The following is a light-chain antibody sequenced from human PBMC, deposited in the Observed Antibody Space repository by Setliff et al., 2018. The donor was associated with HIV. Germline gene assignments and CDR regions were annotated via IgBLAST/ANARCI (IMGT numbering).Light chain of an antibody. Sequence: VLTQPPSVSGAPGQRATISCTGSSSNIGAGYDVHWYQQKPGQAPVLVVYDDSDRPSGIPERFSGSNSGNTATLTISRVEAGDEADYYCQVWDSSSDHHVFGTGTKVTVL. CDR1: SNIGAGYD. V-gene: IGLV3-21*02. CDR3: QVWDSSSDHHV. J-gene: IGLJ1*01. CDR2: DDS.